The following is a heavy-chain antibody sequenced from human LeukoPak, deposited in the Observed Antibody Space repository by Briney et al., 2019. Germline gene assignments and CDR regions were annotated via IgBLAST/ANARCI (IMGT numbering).Heavy chain of an antibody. J-gene: IGHJ4*02. V-gene: IGHV3-30-3*01. Sequence: GGSLRLSCAASGFTFSNYAMHWVRQAPGKGLGWVAIISYDGNDKYYTDSVKGRFTISRDKSKNTLYLQMNSLRAEDTAVYYCARDRDTAMGLWDQGTLVTVSS. CDR2: ISYDGNDK. D-gene: IGHD5-18*01. CDR3: ARDRDTAMGL. CDR1: GFTFSNYA.